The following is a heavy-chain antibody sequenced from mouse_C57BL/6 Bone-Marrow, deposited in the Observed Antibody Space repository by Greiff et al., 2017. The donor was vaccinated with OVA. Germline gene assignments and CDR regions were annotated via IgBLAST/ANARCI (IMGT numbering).Heavy chain of an antibody. Sequence: VMLVESGAELARPGASVKLSCKASGYTFTSYGISWVKQRTGQGLEWIGEIYPRSGNTYYNEKFKGKATLTADKSSSTAYMELRSLTSEDSAVYFCARGGYYEIFAYWGQGTLVTVSA. D-gene: IGHD2-3*01. V-gene: IGHV1-81*01. CDR1: GYTFTSYG. CDR3: ARGGYYEIFAY. J-gene: IGHJ3*01. CDR2: IYPRSGNT.